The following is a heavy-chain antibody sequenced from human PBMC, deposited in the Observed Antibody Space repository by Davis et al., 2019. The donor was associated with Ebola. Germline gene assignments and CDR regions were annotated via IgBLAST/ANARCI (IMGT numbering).Heavy chain of an antibody. D-gene: IGHD2-21*02. V-gene: IGHV1-46*01. Sequence: ASVKVSCKASGYTFTSYGISWVRQAPGQGLEWMGIINPSGGNTNYAQKFQDRVTITRDRSMSTAYMELSSLRSEDTAMYYCASSLSIVVVTTDNCGAFDIWGQGTMVTVSS. CDR1: GYTFTSYG. CDR2: INPSGGNT. CDR3: ASSLSIVVVTTDNCGAFDI. J-gene: IGHJ3*02.